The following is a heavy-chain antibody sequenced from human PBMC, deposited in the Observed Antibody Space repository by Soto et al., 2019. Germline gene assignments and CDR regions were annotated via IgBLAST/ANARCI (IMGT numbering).Heavy chain of an antibody. J-gene: IGHJ3*02. Sequence: GGSLRLSCAASGFTFSSYAMGWVHQAPGKGLELVSTISAGGGRTYYADSVKGRFTISRDNSKNTLYLQMNSLRAEDTAVYYCAREYDYDILTGSSDAFDIWGQGTMVTVSS. V-gene: IGHV3-23*01. CDR3: AREYDYDILTGSSDAFDI. D-gene: IGHD3-9*01. CDR1: GFTFSSYA. CDR2: ISAGGGRT.